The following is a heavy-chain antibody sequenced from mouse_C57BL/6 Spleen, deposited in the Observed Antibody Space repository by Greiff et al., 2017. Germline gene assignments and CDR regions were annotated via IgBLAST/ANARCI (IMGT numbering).Heavy chain of an antibody. J-gene: IGHJ3*01. V-gene: IGHV1-54*01. D-gene: IGHD1-1*01. CDR2: INPGSGGT. CDR1: GYAFTNYL. Sequence: QVQLQQSGAELVRPGTSVKVSCKASGYAFTNYLIEWVKQRPGQGLEWIGVINPGSGGTNYNEKLKGKATRTADKSSSTAYMQLSSLTSEDSAVYFCARMGSSYVDCDWFAYWGQGTLVTVSA. CDR3: ARMGSSYVDCDWFAY.